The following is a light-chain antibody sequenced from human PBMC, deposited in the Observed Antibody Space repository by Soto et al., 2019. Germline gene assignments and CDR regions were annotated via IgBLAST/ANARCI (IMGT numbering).Light chain of an antibody. V-gene: IGKV3-11*01. Sequence: EIVFGDSPTTQSFSPVARAALSCRASQSVSSYLAWYQQKPGQAPRLLIYDASNRATGIPARFSGSGSGTDFTLTISRLEPEDFAVYYCQQYGSSGVTFGPGTKVDIK. J-gene: IGKJ3*01. CDR1: QSVSSY. CDR3: QQYGSSGVT. CDR2: DAS.